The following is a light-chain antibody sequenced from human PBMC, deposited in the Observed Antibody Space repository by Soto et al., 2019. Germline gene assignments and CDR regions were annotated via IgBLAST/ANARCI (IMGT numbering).Light chain of an antibody. V-gene: IGKV3-15*01. CDR3: QQSYSTSIT. J-gene: IGKJ5*01. CDR1: QSVSSN. Sequence: EIVMTQAPATLSVSAWARAPLSGRARQSVSSNLAWYQQQPGQPPSLLIYGASTRDTGIPARFSGSGSGTDFTLTISSLQAEDFASYYCQQSYSTSITFGQGTRLEIK. CDR2: GAS.